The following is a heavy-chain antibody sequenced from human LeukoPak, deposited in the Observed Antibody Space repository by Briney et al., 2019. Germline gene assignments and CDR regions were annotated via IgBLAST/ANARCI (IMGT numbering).Heavy chain of an antibody. J-gene: IGHJ4*02. CDR1: GGSFSGYY. V-gene: IGHV4-34*01. CDR3: ARGRGSYGY. Sequence: SETLSLTCAVYGGSFSGYYWSWIRQPPGKGLEWIGEINHSGSTNYNPSLRSRVTISVDTSKNQFSLKLSSVTAADTAVYYCARGRGSYGYWGQGTLVTVSS. D-gene: IGHD5-18*01. CDR2: INHSGST.